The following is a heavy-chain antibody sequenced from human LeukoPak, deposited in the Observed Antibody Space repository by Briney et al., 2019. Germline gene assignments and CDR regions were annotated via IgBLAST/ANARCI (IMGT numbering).Heavy chain of an antibody. CDR2: INHSGST. CDR1: GGSFSGYY. J-gene: IGHJ5*02. V-gene: IGHV4-34*01. CDR3: ARAVENYDFWSGYYIAPFDP. Sequence: SETLSLTCAVYGGSFSGYYWSWIRQPPGKGLEWIGEINHSGSTNYNPSLKSRVTLSVDTSKNQFSLTLSSVTAADTAVYYCARAVENYDFWSGYYIAPFDPWGQGTLVTVSS. D-gene: IGHD3-3*01.